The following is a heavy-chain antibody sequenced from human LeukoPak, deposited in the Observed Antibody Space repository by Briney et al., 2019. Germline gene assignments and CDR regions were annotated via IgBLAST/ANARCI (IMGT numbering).Heavy chain of an antibody. CDR1: GFTFSSYS. CDR3: ARAVGADKAYWFDP. V-gene: IGHV3-21*01. D-gene: IGHD1-26*01. CDR2: ISSSSSYI. Sequence: AGGSLRLSCAASGFTFSSYSMNWVRQAPGKGLEWVSSISSSSSYIYYADSVKGRFTISRDNAKNSLYLQMNSLRAEDTAVYYCARAVGADKAYWFDPWGQGTLVTVSS. J-gene: IGHJ5*02.